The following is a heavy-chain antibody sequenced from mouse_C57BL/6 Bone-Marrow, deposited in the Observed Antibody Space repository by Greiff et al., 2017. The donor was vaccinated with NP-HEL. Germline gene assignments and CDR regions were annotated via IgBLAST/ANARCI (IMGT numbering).Heavy chain of an antibody. CDR1: GFSLTSYG. D-gene: IGHD1-1*01. Sequence: QVQLKESGPGLVQPSQSLSITCTVSGFSLTSYGVHWVRQSPGTGLEWLGVIWSGGSTDYNAAFISRLSISKDNSKSQVFFKMNSLQADDTAIYYCARNTHYGSSHWYFDVWGTGTTVTVSS. CDR3: ARNTHYGSSHWYFDV. J-gene: IGHJ1*03. CDR2: IWSGGST. V-gene: IGHV2-2*01.